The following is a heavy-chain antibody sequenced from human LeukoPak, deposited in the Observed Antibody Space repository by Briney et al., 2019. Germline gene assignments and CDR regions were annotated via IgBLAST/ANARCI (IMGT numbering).Heavy chain of an antibody. J-gene: IGHJ6*03. CDR1: GGSIISNY. Sequence: SETLSLTCTVSGGSIISNYWSWIRQSAGTGLEWIGRIYGSGITDYNPSLKSRVTMSLDTSRKQFSLRLTSVTAADTAVYYCARLKFYDSTGYSPGYYMDAWGKGNTVSVFS. CDR2: IYGSGIT. D-gene: IGHD3-22*01. V-gene: IGHV4-4*07. CDR3: ARLKFYDSTGYSPGYYMDA.